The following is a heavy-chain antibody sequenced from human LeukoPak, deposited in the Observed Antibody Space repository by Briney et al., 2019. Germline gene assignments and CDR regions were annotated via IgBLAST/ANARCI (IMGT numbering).Heavy chain of an antibody. CDR1: GGSISSSSYY. CDR3: ATTAAAGTALRKSSWFDP. D-gene: IGHD6-13*01. J-gene: IGHJ5*02. Sequence: SETLSLTCTVSGGSISSSSYYWGWIRQPPGKGLEWIGSIYYSGSTYYNPSLKSRVTISVDTSKNQFSLKLSSVTAADTAVYYCATTAAAGTALRKSSWFDPWGQGTLVTVSS. CDR2: IYYSGST. V-gene: IGHV4-39*07.